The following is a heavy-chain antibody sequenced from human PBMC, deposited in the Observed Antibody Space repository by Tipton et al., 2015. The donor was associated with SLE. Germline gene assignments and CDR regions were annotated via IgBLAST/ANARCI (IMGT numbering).Heavy chain of an antibody. CDR2: IYPGDSET. CDR1: GYTFTSHW. V-gene: IGHV5-51*01. CDR3: ARQGCSSTSCIRH. J-gene: IGHJ1*01. Sequence: QLVQSGAEVKKPGESLKISCKGSGYTFTSHWIAWVRLMPGKGLEWIGIIYPGDSETRYSPSFQGQVTISADKSISTAFLQWSSLKASDTAMYYCARQGCSSTSCIRHWGQGTLVSVSS. D-gene: IGHD2-2*01.